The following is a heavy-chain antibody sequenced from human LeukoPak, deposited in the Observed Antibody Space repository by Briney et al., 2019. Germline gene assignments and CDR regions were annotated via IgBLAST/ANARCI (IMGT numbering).Heavy chain of an antibody. Sequence: PGGSLRLSCAASGFTFSTYAMYWVRQAPGKGLEWVAFIRYDGTKQYYADSVKGRCTISRDNSKNTLYLQMNSLRAEDTAVYYCAKGFSTTESALDYWGQGTLVTVSS. CDR2: IRYDGTKQ. CDR3: AKGFSTTESALDY. CDR1: GFTFSTYA. D-gene: IGHD4-11*01. V-gene: IGHV3-30*02. J-gene: IGHJ4*02.